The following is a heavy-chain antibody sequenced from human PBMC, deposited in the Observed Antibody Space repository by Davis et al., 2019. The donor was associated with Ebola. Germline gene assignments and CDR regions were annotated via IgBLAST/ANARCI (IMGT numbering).Heavy chain of an antibody. CDR1: GYTFTGYY. CDR3: AREGWTTGLDS. V-gene: IGHV1-2*06. Sequence: AASVKVSCKASGYTFTGYYMHWVRQAPGQGLEWMGRINPNSGGTNYAQKFQGRVTMTRDTAINTAYMELRSLKSDDTAIYFCAREGWTTGLDSWGLGTLVTVSP. D-gene: IGHD1-1*01. J-gene: IGHJ4*02. CDR2: INPNSGGT.